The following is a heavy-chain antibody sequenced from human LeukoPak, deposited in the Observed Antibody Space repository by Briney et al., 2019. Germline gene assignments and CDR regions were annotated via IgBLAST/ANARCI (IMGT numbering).Heavy chain of an antibody. CDR3: ARDLGAAAGWFDP. D-gene: IGHD6-13*01. J-gene: IGHJ5*02. V-gene: IGHV4-61*01. CDR1: GGSISSSSYY. Sequence: SETLSLTCTVSGGSISSSSYYWSWIRQPPGKGLEWIGYIYYSGSTNYNPSLKSRVTISVDTSKNQFSLKLSSVTAADTAVHYCARDLGAAAGWFDPWGQGTLVTVSS. CDR2: IYYSGST.